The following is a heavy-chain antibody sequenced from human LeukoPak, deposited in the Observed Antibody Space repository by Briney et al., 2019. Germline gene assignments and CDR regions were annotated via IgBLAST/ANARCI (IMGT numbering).Heavy chain of an antibody. Sequence: PGGSLRLSCAASGFTFSDYYMSWIRQAPGKGLEWVSYISSSGSTIYYADSVKGRFTISRDNAKNSLCLQMNSLRAEDTAVYYCARAYYDSSGPSLHYYYYMDVWGKGTTVTVSS. D-gene: IGHD3-22*01. CDR3: ARAYYDSSGPSLHYYYYMDV. CDR2: ISSSGSTI. V-gene: IGHV3-11*04. J-gene: IGHJ6*03. CDR1: GFTFSDYY.